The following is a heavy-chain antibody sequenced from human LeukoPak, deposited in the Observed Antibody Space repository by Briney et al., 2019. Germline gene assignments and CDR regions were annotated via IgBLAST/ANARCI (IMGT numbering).Heavy chain of an antibody. CDR2: ISSSGSTI. J-gene: IGHJ4*02. CDR1: GFTFSSYA. CDR3: ARDEPGYGEFLLY. V-gene: IGHV3-48*04. Sequence: GGSLRLSCAASGFTFSSYAMHWVRQAPGKGLEWVSYISSSGSTIYYADSVKGRFTISRDNAKNSLYLQMNSLRAEDTAVYYCARDEPGYGEFLLYWGQGTLVTVSS. D-gene: IGHD3-10*01.